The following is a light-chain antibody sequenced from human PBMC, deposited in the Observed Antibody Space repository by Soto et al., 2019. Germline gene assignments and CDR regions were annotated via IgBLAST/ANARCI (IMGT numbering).Light chain of an antibody. CDR3: QQYNNWPLS. CDR2: GAS. Sequence: EIELTQSPVTLSVSPGERATLSCRASQSVSSDLAWFQQKPGQAPRLLIYGASTRATGIPARFSGCGSGTEFTLTISSLQSIDFAIYYYQQYNNWPLSLGGGTKVEIK. J-gene: IGKJ4*01. V-gene: IGKV3-15*01. CDR1: QSVSSD.